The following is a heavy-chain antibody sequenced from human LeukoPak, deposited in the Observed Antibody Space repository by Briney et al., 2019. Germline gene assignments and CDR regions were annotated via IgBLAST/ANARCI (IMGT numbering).Heavy chain of an antibody. D-gene: IGHD6-13*01. CDR2: IIPILCIS. CDR1: GGTFSSYA. CDR3: ARVWQQPSGVWDYYYGMDV. Sequence: GASVTVSCTASGGTFSSYAMSWVRQAPGKGLEGMGRIIPILCISNYTQKFHRTVTITADKSTSTAYMELSSLTSEDTAVYYCARVWQQPSGVWDYYYGMDVWGQGTPVTASS. V-gene: IGHV1-69*04. J-gene: IGHJ6*02.